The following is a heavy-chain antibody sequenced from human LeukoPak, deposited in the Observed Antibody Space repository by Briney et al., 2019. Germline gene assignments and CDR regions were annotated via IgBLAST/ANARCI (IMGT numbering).Heavy chain of an antibody. CDR1: GFTVSSNY. D-gene: IGHD4-23*01. J-gene: IGHJ4*02. Sequence: PGGSLRLSCAASGFTVSSNYMNWVRQAPGKGLEWVSVIYSGGSTYYADSVKGRFTISRDNSKNTLYLQMNSLRAEDTAVYYCAKRSDYGGNWNYFDYWGQGTPVTVSS. CDR3: AKRSDYGGNWNYFDY. CDR2: IYSGGST. V-gene: IGHV3-66*04.